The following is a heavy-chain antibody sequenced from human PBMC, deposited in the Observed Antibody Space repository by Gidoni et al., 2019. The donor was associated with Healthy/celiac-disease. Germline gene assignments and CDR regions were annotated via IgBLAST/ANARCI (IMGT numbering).Heavy chain of an antibody. Sequence: EVQLLESGGGLVQPGGSLRLSCAASGFTFSSYAMSWVRQAPGKGLEWVSAISGSGGSTYYADSVKGRFTISRDNSKNTLYLQMNSLRAEDTAVYYCAKDLPLKAGRRPEYYFDYWGQGTLVTVSS. CDR1: GFTFSSYA. J-gene: IGHJ4*02. CDR3: AKDLPLKAGRRPEYYFDY. D-gene: IGHD1-1*01. CDR2: ISGSGGST. V-gene: IGHV3-23*01.